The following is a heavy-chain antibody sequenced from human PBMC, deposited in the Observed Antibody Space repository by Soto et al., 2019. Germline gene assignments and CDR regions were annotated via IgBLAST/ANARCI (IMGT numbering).Heavy chain of an antibody. CDR2: ISQNGANT. J-gene: IGHJ4*02. CDR3: ATEGAKKPWNFHX. V-gene: IGHV3-23*01. Sequence: PGGSLRLSCLASGFTFASFGMNWVRQAPGKGLEWVSGISQNGANTYYADSVRGRFIISRDNSSNTVSLEMKRMRGGDSALYYCATEGAKKPWNFHXWGQATKVTVSX. CDR1: GFTFASFG. D-gene: IGHD1-26*01.